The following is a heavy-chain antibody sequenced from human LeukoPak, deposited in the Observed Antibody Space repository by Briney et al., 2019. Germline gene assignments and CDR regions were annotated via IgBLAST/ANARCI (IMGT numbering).Heavy chain of an antibody. CDR1: GYTFTGYY. D-gene: IGHD2-15*01. J-gene: IGHJ3*02. Sequence: ASVKVSCKASGYTFTGYYMHWVRQAPGQGLEWMGRINPNSGGTNYAQKFQGRVTMTRDTSISTAYMELSRLRSDDTAVYYCAGEGCSGGSCYFEETDAFDIWGQGTMVTVSS. CDR2: INPNSGGT. CDR3: AGEGCSGGSCYFEETDAFDI. V-gene: IGHV1-2*06.